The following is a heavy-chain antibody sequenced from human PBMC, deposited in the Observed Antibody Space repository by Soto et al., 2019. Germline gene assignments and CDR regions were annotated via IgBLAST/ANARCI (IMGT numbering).Heavy chain of an antibody. CDR3: ARDGEMATWGPFAY. CDR1: GGTFSSYA. CDR2: IIPIFGTA. D-gene: IGHD5-12*01. V-gene: IGHV1-69*12. J-gene: IGHJ4*02. Sequence: QVQLVQSGAEVKKPGSSVKVSCKASGGTFSSYAISWVRQAPGQGLEWMGGIIPIFGTANYAQKFQGRVTXXAXEXXSTAYMELSSLRSEDTAVYYCARDGEMATWGPFAYWGQGTLVTVSS.